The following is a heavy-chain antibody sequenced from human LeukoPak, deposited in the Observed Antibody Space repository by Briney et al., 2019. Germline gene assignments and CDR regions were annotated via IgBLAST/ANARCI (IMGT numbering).Heavy chain of an antibody. CDR1: GFTFSSYW. V-gene: IGHV3-7*01. D-gene: IGHD1-7*01. CDR3: ASYNWNYPLDDY. J-gene: IGHJ4*02. CDR2: IKQDGSEK. Sequence: GGSLRLSCAASGFTFSSYWMSWVRQAPGKGLEWLANIKQDGSEKYYVDSVKGRFTISRDNAKNSLYLRMNSLRAEDTAVYYCASYNWNYPLDDYWGQGTLVTVSS.